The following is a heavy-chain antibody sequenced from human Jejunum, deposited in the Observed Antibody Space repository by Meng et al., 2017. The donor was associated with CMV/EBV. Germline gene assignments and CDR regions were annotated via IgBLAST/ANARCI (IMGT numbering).Heavy chain of an antibody. J-gene: IGHJ4*02. D-gene: IGHD1/OR15-1a*01. CDR3: TKAFGTTHFSDS. CDR2: IRYDGTSN. V-gene: IGHV3-30*02. CDR1: GFAFSSYG. Sequence: AAAGFAFSSYGRNWVRQAPGKGLEWVGFIRYDGTSNYADSVKGRFTISRDNSRDTLYLQMNNLRTDDTAVYYCTKAFGTTHFSDSWGQGTLVTVSS.